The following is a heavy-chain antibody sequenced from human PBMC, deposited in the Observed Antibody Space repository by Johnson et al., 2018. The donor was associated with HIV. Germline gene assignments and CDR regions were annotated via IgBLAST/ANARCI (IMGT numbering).Heavy chain of an antibody. CDR1: GFTFSSYA. Sequence: QMQLVESGGGVVRPGRSLRLSCAASGFTFSSYAVHWVRQAPGKGLEWVAVISYDGSNKYYADSVKGRFTISRDNSKNTLYLQMNSLRAEDTAVYYCAKRSGSYAFDIWGQGTMVTVSS. J-gene: IGHJ3*02. D-gene: IGHD3-22*01. CDR3: AKRSGSYAFDI. V-gene: IGHV3-30-3*02. CDR2: ISYDGSNK.